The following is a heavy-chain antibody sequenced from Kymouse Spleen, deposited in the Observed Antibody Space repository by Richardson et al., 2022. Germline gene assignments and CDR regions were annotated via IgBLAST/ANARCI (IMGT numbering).Heavy chain of an antibody. J-gene: IGHJ4*02. D-gene: IGHD3-3*01. CDR1: GFTFSNAW. CDR3: TTLRFLEWLLYDY. Sequence: EVQLVESGGGLVKPGGSLRLSCAASGFTFSNAWMSWVRQAPGKGLEWVGRIKSKTDGGTTDYAAPVKGRFTISRDDSKNTLYLQMNSLKTEDTAVYYCTTLRFLEWLLYDYWGQGTLVTVSS. CDR2: IKSKTDGGTT. V-gene: IGHV3-15*01.